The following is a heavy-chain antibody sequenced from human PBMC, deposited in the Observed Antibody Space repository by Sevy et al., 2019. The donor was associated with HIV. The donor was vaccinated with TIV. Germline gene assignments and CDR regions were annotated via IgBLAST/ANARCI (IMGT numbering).Heavy chain of an antibody. D-gene: IGHD3-22*01. CDR2: ISSSGNI. CDR3: ARETFYGSSGYYYSWFDP. J-gene: IGHJ5*02. V-gene: IGHV4-4*07. CDR1: DGSISSYY. Sequence: SETLSLTCTVSDGSISSYYWTWIRQPANKELEWIGRISSSGNIKYNPSLKSRVTMSVDTSKNHFSLKLSSVTAADTAVYYCARETFYGSSGYYYSWFDPWGQGTLVTVSS.